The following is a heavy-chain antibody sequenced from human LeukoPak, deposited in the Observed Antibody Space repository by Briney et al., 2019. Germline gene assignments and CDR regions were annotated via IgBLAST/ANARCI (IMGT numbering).Heavy chain of an antibody. V-gene: IGHV3-30*04. CDR2: ISYDGSNK. D-gene: IGHD4-17*01. CDR1: GFTFSSYA. J-gene: IGHJ4*02. CDR3: ARDRTVTDTTGFDY. Sequence: GGSLRLSCAASGFTFSSYAMHWVRQAPGKGLEWVAVISYDGSNKYYADSVKGRFTISRDNSKNTLYLQMNSLRAEDTAVYYCARDRTVTDTTGFDYWGRGTLVTVSS.